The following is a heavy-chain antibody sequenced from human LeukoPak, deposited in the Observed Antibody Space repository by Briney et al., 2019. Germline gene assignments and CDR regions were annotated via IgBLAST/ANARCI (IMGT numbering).Heavy chain of an antibody. V-gene: IGHV3-30*18. Sequence: GRSLRLSCVASGFTFSSYGMHWVRQAPGKGLEWVAVISYDGSNKYYADSVKGRFTISRDNSKNTLYLQMNSLRAEDTAVYYCAKDRFSDGLDYWGQGTLVTVSS. D-gene: IGHD4-17*01. J-gene: IGHJ4*02. CDR1: GFTFSSYG. CDR3: AKDRFSDGLDY. CDR2: ISYDGSNK.